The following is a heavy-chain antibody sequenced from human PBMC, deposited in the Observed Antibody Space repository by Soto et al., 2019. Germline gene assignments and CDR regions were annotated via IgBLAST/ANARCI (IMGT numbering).Heavy chain of an antibody. CDR1: GFTFSSYA. CDR2: ISGSGGST. J-gene: IGHJ4*02. CDR3: ATSYGSGDYFDY. D-gene: IGHD3-10*01. Sequence: GGSLRLSCAASGFTFSSYAMSWVRQAPGKGLEWVSAISGSGGSTYYADSVKGRFTISRDNSKNTLYLQMNSLRAEDTAVYYCATSYGSGDYFDYWGQGTLVTVSS. V-gene: IGHV3-23*01.